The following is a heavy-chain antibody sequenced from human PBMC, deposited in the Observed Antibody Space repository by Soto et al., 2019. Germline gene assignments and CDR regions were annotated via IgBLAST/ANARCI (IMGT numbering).Heavy chain of an antibody. CDR2: ISNGGDST. CDR3: GKVAIRETRGNHGMDV. CDR1: GFTLGNYA. Sequence: GGSLRLSCAASGFTLGNYALSWVRQAPGKGLEWVSVISNGGDSTYYVDSVKGRFTISRDTSKNTLYLQMNSLRAEDTAVYYFGKVAIRETRGNHGMDVWGQGTTVTVSS. D-gene: IGHD1-1*01. J-gene: IGHJ6*01. V-gene: IGHV3-23*01.